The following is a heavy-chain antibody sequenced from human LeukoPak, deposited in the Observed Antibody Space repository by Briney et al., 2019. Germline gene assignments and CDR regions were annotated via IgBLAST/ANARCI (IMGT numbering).Heavy chain of an antibody. CDR1: GFTFDDDG. V-gene: IGHV3-20*04. Sequence: GGSLRLSCAASGFTFDDDGMSWVRQAPGKWLEWVSGINWNGVGTGYAHSVKGRFTISRDNAKNSLYLQMNTLRPEDTALYYCARDGRYCSSTSCYAYFDYWGQGTLVTVSS. CDR2: INWNGVGT. J-gene: IGHJ4*02. D-gene: IGHD2-2*01. CDR3: ARDGRYCSSTSCYAYFDY.